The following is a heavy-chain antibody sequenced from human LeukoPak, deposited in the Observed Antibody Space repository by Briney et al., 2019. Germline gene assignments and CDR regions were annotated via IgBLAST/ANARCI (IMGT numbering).Heavy chain of an antibody. J-gene: IGHJ3*02. CDR2: INHSGST. D-gene: IGHD3-10*01. V-gene: IGHV4-34*01. Sequence: SETLSLTCAVYGGSFSGYYWNWVRQPPGKGLEWIGEINHSGSTNYNSSLKSRVTISVDTSKNQFSLKLSSVTAADTAVYYCARDKSRTYGSADAFDIWGRGTMVTVSS. CDR3: ARDKSRTYGSADAFDI. CDR1: GGSFSGYY.